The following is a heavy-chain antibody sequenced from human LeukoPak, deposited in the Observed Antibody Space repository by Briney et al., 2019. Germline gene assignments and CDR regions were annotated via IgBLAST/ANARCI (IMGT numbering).Heavy chain of an antibody. Sequence: GRSLRLSCAASGFTFSSYGMHWVRQAPGKGLEWVAVIWYDGSNKYYADSVKGRFTISRDNSKNTLYLQMNSLRAEDTAVYYCARVEGYSYGPVQYWGQGTLVTVSS. CDR3: ARVEGYSYGPVQY. D-gene: IGHD5-18*01. J-gene: IGHJ4*02. CDR1: GFTFSSYG. CDR2: IWYDGSNK. V-gene: IGHV3-33*01.